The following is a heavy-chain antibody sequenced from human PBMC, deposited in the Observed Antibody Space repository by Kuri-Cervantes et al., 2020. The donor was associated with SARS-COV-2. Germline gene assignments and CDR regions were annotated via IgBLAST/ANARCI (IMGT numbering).Heavy chain of an antibody. CDR3: SRGRVWFDP. CDR1: GFTFDDYG. CDR2: INWNGGST. V-gene: IGHV3-20*04. J-gene: IGHJ5*02. Sequence: GESLKISCAASGFTFDDYGMSWVRQAPGKGLEWVSGINWNGGSTGYADSVKGRFTISRDNAKNSLYLQMNSLKTEDTAVYYCSRGRVWFDPWGQGTLVTVSS.